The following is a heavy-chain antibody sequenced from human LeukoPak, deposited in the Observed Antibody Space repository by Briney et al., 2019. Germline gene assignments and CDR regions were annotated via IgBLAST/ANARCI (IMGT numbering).Heavy chain of an antibody. V-gene: IGHV3-23*01. CDR1: GFTFSSYA. CDR3: ATPPKGYSSS. J-gene: IGHJ4*02. CDR2: ISGSGGST. Sequence: GGSLRRSCAASGFTFSSYAMSWVRQAPGKGLEWVSAISGSGGSTYYADSVEGRFTISRDNSKNTLYLQMNSLRAEDTAVYYCATPPKGYSSSWGQGTLVTVSS. D-gene: IGHD6-13*01.